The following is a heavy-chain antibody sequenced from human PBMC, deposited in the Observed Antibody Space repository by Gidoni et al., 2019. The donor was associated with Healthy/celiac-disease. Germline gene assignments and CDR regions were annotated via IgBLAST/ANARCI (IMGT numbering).Heavy chain of an antibody. J-gene: IGHJ6*02. V-gene: IGHV3-33*01. D-gene: IGHD2-21*01. CDR2: IWYDGSNK. CDR1: GFTFSSYG. CDR3: ARGEMPLIASIGGMDV. Sequence: QVQLVESGGGVVQPGRSLRLSCAASGFTFSSYGMHWVRQAPGKGLEWVAVIWYDGSNKYYADSVKGRFTISRDNSKNTLYLQMNSLRAEDTAVYYCARGEMPLIASIGGMDVWGQGTTVTVSS.